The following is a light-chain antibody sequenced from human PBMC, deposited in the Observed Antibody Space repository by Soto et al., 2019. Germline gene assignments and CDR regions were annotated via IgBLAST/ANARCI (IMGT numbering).Light chain of an antibody. J-gene: IGKJ4*01. CDR2: DAS. V-gene: IGKV3-20*01. CDR3: QQYCNSPLLT. CDR1: QSVSSRY. Sequence: EIVLTQSPGTLSLSPGERATLSCRASQSVSSRYLAWYQQKSGQAPRLVIFDASRRATGIPDRFSGSGSGTDFTLTISRLEPEDFAVYYCQQYCNSPLLTFGGGTKVEIK.